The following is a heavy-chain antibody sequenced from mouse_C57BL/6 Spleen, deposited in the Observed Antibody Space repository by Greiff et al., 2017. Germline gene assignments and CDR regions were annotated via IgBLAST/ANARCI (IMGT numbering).Heavy chain of an antibody. Sequence: QVQLQQSGPELVKPGASVKISCKASGYSFTSYYIHWVKQRPGQGLEWIGWIYPGSGNTKYNEKFKGKATLTADTSSSTAYMQLSSLTSEDSAVYYGSRFYGFYAMDYWGQGTSVTVSS. J-gene: IGHJ4*01. D-gene: IGHD1-1*02. CDR1: GYSFTSYY. V-gene: IGHV1-66*01. CDR2: IYPGSGNT. CDR3: SRFYGFYAMDY.